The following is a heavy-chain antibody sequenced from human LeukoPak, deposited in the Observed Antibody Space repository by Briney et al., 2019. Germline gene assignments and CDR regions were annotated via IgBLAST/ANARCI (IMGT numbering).Heavy chain of an antibody. Sequence: ASVKVSCKASGYTFTTYEIHWVRQAPGQGLEWMGWMNPNSGNTAYVQKFQGRVTMTRTTSINTAYMELSGLRSADTAVYYCARGVATTNLPQYYYYMDVWGKGTTVTVSS. CDR1: GYTFTTYE. CDR3: ARGVATTNLPQYYYYMDV. V-gene: IGHV1-8*02. CDR2: MNPNSGNT. D-gene: IGHD5-12*01. J-gene: IGHJ6*03.